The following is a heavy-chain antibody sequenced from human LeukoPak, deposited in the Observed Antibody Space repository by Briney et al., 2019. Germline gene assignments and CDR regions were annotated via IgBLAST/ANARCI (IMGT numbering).Heavy chain of an antibody. CDR1: GFTFSTYG. CDR2: ISSSSSYI. CDR3: AKDVLGSWSVVDY. J-gene: IGHJ4*02. Sequence: GGTLRLSCAASGFTFSTYGMSWVRQAPGKGLEWVSSISSSSSYIYYADTVKGRFTISRDNSKNTLYLQMNSLRAEDTAVYYCAKDVLGSWSVVDYWGQGTLVTVSS. D-gene: IGHD6-13*01. V-gene: IGHV3-21*01.